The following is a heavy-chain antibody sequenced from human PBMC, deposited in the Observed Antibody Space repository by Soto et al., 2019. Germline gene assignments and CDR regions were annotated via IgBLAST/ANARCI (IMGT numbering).Heavy chain of an antibody. D-gene: IGHD3-22*01. CDR3: AKVPSSSGYYYDY. V-gene: IGHV3-23*04. CDR2: ISGSGGST. CDR1: GFTFRTYG. Sequence: VQVVESGGGVVQPGRSLRLSCAASGFTFRTYGMHWVRQAPGKGLEWVSAISGSGGSTYYADSVKGRFTISRDNSKNTLYLQMNSLRAEDTAVYYCAKVPSSSGYYYDYWGQGTLVTVSS. J-gene: IGHJ4*02.